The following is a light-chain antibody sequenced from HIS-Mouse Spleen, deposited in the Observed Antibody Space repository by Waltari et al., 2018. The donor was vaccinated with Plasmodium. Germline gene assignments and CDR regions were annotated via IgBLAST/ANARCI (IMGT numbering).Light chain of an antibody. Sequence: SYVLPPPPPVSVAPGQPARTTCGAYTIGSKSVHWYQQKPGQAPVLVVYDDSDRPSGIPERFSGSNSGNTATLTISRVEAGDEADYYCQVWDSSSDHPVFGGGTKLTVL. J-gene: IGLJ2*01. CDR2: DDS. CDR3: QVWDSSSDHPV. CDR1: TIGSKS. V-gene: IGLV3-21*02.